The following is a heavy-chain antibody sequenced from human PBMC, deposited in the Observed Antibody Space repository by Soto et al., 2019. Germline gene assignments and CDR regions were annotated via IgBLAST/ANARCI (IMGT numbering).Heavy chain of an antibody. CDR1: GGSISSGGYS. CDR2: IYHSGST. V-gene: IGHV4-30-2*01. Sequence: SETLSLTCAVSGGSISSGGYSWSWIRQPPGKGLEWIGYIYHSGSTYYNPSLKSRVTISVDRSKNQFSLKLSSVTAADTAVYYCARGYGDFDYWGQGTLVTSPQ. D-gene: IGHD4-17*01. CDR3: ARGYGDFDY. J-gene: IGHJ4*02.